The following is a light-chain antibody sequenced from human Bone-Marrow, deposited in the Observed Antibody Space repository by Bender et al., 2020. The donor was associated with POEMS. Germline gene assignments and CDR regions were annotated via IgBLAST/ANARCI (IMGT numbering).Light chain of an antibody. CDR1: SSDVALYNY. V-gene: IGLV2-14*01. J-gene: IGLJ3*02. CDR3: QSYDNSLGGWV. Sequence: QSALTQPASVSGSPGQSITISCTGTSSDVALYNYVSWYQQPPGKAPKLIIYDVSNRPSGVPDRFSGSKSGTSASLAITGLQAEDEGDYYCQSYDNSLGGWVFGGGTKLTVL. CDR2: DVS.